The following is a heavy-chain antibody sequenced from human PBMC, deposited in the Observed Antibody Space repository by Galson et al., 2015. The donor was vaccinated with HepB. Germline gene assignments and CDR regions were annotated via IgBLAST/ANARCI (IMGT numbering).Heavy chain of an antibody. CDR1: GFTFSSYA. D-gene: IGHD6-19*01. CDR2: ISGSGGST. CDR3: AKDQSVAGNLLVSYYFDY. V-gene: IGHV3-23*01. Sequence: SLRLSCAASGFTFSSYAMSWVRQAPAKGLEWVSTISGSGGSTYYADSVKGRFTISRDNSKNTLYLQMNSLRAEDTAVYYCAKDQSVAGNLLVSYYFDYWGQGTLVTVSS. J-gene: IGHJ4*02.